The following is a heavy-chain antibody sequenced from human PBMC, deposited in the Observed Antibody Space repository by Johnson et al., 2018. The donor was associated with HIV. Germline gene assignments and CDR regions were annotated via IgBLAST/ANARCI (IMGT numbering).Heavy chain of an antibody. CDR2: ISYDGSNK. V-gene: IGHV3-30-3*01. CDR1: GFTFSSYA. Sequence: VQLVESGGGVVQPGRSLRLSCAASGFTFSSYAMHWVRQAPGKGLEWVAVISYDGSNKYYADSVKGRFTISRDNSKNTPYLQMNSLRAEDTAVYYCARGRGALDIWGQGTMVTVSS. J-gene: IGHJ3*02. CDR3: ARGRGALDI. D-gene: IGHD3-16*01.